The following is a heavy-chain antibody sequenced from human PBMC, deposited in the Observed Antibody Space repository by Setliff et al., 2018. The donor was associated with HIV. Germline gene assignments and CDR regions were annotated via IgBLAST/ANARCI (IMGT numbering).Heavy chain of an antibody. CDR1: GDSVSSRKYY. J-gene: IGHJ4*02. CDR2: VYFNGIT. V-gene: IGHV4-39*01. D-gene: IGHD3-3*01. CDR3: VTVVQDDLGVALFDY. Sequence: SETLSLTFSVSGDSVSSRKYYWGWIRQSPGKGLEWIGSVYFNGITHDNPSLKSRVTTSVDTSENQFFLHLSSVTAADTAIYYCVTVVQDDLGVALFDYWGQGALVTVSS.